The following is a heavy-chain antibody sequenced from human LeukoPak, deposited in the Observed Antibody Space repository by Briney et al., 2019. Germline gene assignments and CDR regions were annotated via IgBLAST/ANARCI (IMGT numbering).Heavy chain of an antibody. CDR2: IYYSGIT. D-gene: IGHD2-15*01. CDR1: GGSISSYY. Sequence: SETLSLTCTVSGGSISSYYWSWIRQPPGKGLEGIGYIYYSGITDYNPSRRRRVTISVDTSKNPFSLKLSSVTAADTAVYYCAREDYCGGGSCYSGYFQHWGQGPLVTVSS. V-gene: IGHV4-59*01. J-gene: IGHJ1*01. CDR3: AREDYCGGGSCYSGYFQH.